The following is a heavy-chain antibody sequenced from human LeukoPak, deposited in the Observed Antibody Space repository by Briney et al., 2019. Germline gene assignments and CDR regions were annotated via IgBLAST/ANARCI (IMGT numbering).Heavy chain of an antibody. Sequence: SETLSLTCAVYGGSFSGYYWSWIRQPPGKGLEWIGEINHSGSTNYNPSLKSRVTISVDTSKNQFSLKLSSVTAADTAMYYCARLTNRGGHRGESDYWGQGTLVTVSS. CDR2: INHSGST. CDR3: ARLTNRGGHRGESDY. D-gene: IGHD2-15*01. CDR1: GGSFSGYY. V-gene: IGHV4-34*01. J-gene: IGHJ4*02.